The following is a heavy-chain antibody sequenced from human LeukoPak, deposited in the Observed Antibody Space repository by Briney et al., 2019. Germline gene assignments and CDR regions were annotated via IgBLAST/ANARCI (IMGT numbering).Heavy chain of an antibody. V-gene: IGHV4-59*12. CDR3: ARDRYSSSSPDY. Sequence: PSETLSLTCTVSGGSISSYYWSWVRQPPGKGLEWIGYIYYSGSTNYNPSLKSRVTISVDTSKNQFSPKLGSVTAADTAVYYCARDRYSSSSPDYWGQGTLVTVSS. D-gene: IGHD6-6*01. J-gene: IGHJ4*02. CDR1: GGSISSYY. CDR2: IYYSGST.